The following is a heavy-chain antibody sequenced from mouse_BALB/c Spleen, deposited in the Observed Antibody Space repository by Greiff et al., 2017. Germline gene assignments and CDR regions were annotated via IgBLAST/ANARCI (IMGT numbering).Heavy chain of an antibody. CDR2: ISSGGGST. CDR1: GFAFSSYD. CDR3: ARHPYYYGSSYYAMEY. Sequence: EVKLMESGGGLVKPGGSLKLSCAASGFAFSSYDMSWVRQTPEKRLEWVAYISSGGGSTYYPDTVKGRFTISRDNAKNTLYLQMSSLKSEDTAMYYCARHPYYYGSSYYAMEYWGQGTSVTVSS. J-gene: IGHJ4*01. D-gene: IGHD1-1*01. V-gene: IGHV5-12-1*01.